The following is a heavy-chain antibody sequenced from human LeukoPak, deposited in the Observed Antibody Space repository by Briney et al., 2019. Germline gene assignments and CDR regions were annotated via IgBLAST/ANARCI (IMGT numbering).Heavy chain of an antibody. CDR2: ISAYNGTT. D-gene: IGHD4-17*01. Sequence: ASVKVSCKASGYTFTSYGISWVPQTPGQGLEWMGWISAYNGTTNYTQNLQGRVTMTTDPSTSTAYKELRSLRSDVTAVYYCARDRATVTTGGYYYGMDVWGQGTTVTVSS. CDR3: ARDRATVTTGGYYYGMDV. J-gene: IGHJ6*02. CDR1: GYTFTSYG. V-gene: IGHV1-18*01.